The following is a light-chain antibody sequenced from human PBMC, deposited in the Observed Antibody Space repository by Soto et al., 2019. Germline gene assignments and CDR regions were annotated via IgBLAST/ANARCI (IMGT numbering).Light chain of an antibody. CDR2: GAS. CDR3: QQYGSSSWT. Sequence: EGVVARAPSTPSVAPGERATLSSRASQSVSSNLAWYQQKPGQAPRLLIYGASTRATGIPARFSGSGSGTEFTLTISRLEPEDFVVYYCQQYGSSSWTFGQGTKVDIK. V-gene: IGKV3-15*01. CDR1: QSVSSN. J-gene: IGKJ1*01.